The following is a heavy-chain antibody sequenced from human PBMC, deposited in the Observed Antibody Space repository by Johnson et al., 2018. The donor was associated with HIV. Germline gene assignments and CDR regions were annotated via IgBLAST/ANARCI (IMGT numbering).Heavy chain of an antibody. Sequence: VQLVESGGGVVQPGRSLRLSCVASGFTLSTYGMSWVRQAPGKGLEWVSGINWNGGSTGYADSVKGRFTISRDNSKNTLYLQMNSLRAEDTAVYYCANGWFSGAFDIWGQGTMVTVSS. CDR3: ANGWFSGAFDI. CDR2: INWNGGST. D-gene: IGHD3-10*01. CDR1: GFTLSTYG. V-gene: IGHV3-20*04. J-gene: IGHJ3*02.